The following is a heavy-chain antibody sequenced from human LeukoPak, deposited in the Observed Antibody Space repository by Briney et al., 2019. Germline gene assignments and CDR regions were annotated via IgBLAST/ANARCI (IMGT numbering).Heavy chain of an antibody. CDR1: GYSFNTYV. Sequence: GASVKVSCKASGYSFNTYVINWLRQAPGQGLEWMGWISPYNRNTDYAQKLQGRVTMTRDMSTSTAYMELSSLRSEDTAVYYCARDNSVGDTAWWFDPWGQGTLVTVSS. CDR3: ARDNSVGDTAWWFDP. J-gene: IGHJ5*02. CDR2: ISPYNRNT. V-gene: IGHV1-18*01. D-gene: IGHD1-26*01.